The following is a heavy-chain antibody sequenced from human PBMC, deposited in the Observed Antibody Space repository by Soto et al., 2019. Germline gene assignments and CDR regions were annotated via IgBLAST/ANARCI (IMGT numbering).Heavy chain of an antibody. V-gene: IGHV1-69*13. CDR2: ITPIFGTA. J-gene: IGHJ4*02. CDR1: GGTFSSYA. D-gene: IGHD1-20*01. CDR3: ARGNRNDGHFDY. Sequence: SVKVSCKASGGTFSSYAISWVRQAPGQGLEWMGGITPIFGTANYAQKFQGRVTITADESTSTAYMELSSLRSEDTAVYYCARGNRNDGHFDYWGQGTPVTVSS.